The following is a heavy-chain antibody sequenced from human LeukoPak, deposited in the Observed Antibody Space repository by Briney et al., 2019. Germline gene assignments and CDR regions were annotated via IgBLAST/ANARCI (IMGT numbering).Heavy chain of an antibody. Sequence: GGSLTLSCAASGFTFRSYAMSWVRQGPGKGLEWVSTLSGSGGSTYYADSVKGRFTISRDDSKHMLYLQMNSLRAEDTAVYYCVREPGSYYFDYWGQGTLVTVSS. CDR1: GFTFRSYA. D-gene: IGHD2-15*01. J-gene: IGHJ4*02. CDR2: LSGSGGST. CDR3: VREPGSYYFDY. V-gene: IGHV3-23*01.